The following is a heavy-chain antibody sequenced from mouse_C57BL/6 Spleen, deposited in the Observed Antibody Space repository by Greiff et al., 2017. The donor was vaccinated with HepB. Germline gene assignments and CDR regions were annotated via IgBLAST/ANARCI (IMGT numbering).Heavy chain of an antibody. CDR1: GFTFSDYY. Sequence: EVQGVESGGGLVQPGGSLKLSCAASGFTFSDYYMYWVRQTPEKRLEWVAYISNGGGSTYYPDTVKGRFTISRDNAKNTLYLQMSRLKSEDTAMYYCARRGGSSYGWYFDVWGTGTTVTVSS. V-gene: IGHV5-12*01. CDR3: ARRGGSSYGWYFDV. CDR2: ISNGGGST. D-gene: IGHD1-1*01. J-gene: IGHJ1*03.